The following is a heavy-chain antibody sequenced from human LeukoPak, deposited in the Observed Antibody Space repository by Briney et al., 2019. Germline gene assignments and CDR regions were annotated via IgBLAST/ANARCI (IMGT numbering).Heavy chain of an antibody. V-gene: IGHV3-30-3*01. CDR2: ISYDEDNK. CDR1: GFTFSSYA. J-gene: IGHJ4*02. CDR3: ARDQRGFDY. Sequence: GGSLRLSCAASGFTFSSYAMHWVRQAPGKGLEWLSIISYDEDNKYYADSVKGRFTISRDNSKNTLYLQMSSLRPEDTAVYYCARDQRGFDYWGQGTLVTVSS.